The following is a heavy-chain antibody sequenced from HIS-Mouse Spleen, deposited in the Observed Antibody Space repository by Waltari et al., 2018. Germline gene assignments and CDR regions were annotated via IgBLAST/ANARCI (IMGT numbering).Heavy chain of an antibody. D-gene: IGHD6-13*01. J-gene: IGHJ2*01. Sequence: QLQLQESGPGLVKPSETLSLTCTVSGGSISSSSYYWGWIRQPPGKGLEGIGSIYYSWSTYYNPSLTSRVTISVDTSKNQFSLKLSSVTAADTAVYYCAREIPYSSSWYDWYFDLWGRGTLVTVSS. CDR1: GGSISSSSYY. CDR2: IYYSWST. V-gene: IGHV4-39*07. CDR3: AREIPYSSSWYDWYFDL.